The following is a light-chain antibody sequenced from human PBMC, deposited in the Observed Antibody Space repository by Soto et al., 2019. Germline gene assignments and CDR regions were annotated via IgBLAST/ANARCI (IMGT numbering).Light chain of an antibody. V-gene: IGKV3-15*01. Sequence: VMTQSPATLSVSPGERATLSCRASQSVSSNLAWYQQKPGQAPRLLIYRASTRATGIPARFSGSGSGTEFTLTISSLQSEDFAVYYCQQYNNWLRTFGPGTKVDIK. J-gene: IGKJ3*01. CDR2: RAS. CDR3: QQYNNWLRT. CDR1: QSVSSN.